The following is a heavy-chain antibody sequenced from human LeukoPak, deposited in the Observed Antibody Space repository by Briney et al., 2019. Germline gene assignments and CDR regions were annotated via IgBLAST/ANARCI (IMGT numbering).Heavy chain of an antibody. D-gene: IGHD2-2*01. CDR3: AKAGDCSSTSCYEDY. J-gene: IGHJ4*02. CDR2: ISYDESNK. Sequence: PGGSLRLSCAASGFTFSSYGMHWVRQAPGKGLEWVAVISYDESNKYYADSVKGRFTISRDNSKNTLYLQMNSLRAEDTAVYYCAKAGDCSSTSCYEDYWGQGTLVTVSS. V-gene: IGHV3-30*18. CDR1: GFTFSSYG.